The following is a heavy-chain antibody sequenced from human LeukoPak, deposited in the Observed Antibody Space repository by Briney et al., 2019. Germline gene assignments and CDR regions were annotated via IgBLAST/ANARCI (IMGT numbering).Heavy chain of an antibody. CDR2: IYYSGST. Sequence: SETLSLTCTVSGGSISSYYWSWIRQPPGKGLEWIGYIYYSGSTNYNPSLKSRVTISVDTSKNQFSLKLSSVTAADTAVYYCASSIFGVVPIDYWGQGTLVTVSS. CDR1: GGSISSYY. J-gene: IGHJ4*02. D-gene: IGHD3-3*01. V-gene: IGHV4-59*01. CDR3: ASSIFGVVPIDY.